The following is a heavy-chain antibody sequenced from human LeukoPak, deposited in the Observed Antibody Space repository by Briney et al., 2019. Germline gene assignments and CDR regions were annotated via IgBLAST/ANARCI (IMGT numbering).Heavy chain of an antibody. Sequence: PSETLSLTCTVSGGSISSYYWSWIRQPPGKGLEWIGYIYYSGSTYYNPSLKSRVTISVDTSKNQFSLKLSSVTAADTAVYYCARFYYYYYMDVWGKGTTVTVSS. CDR1: GGSISSYY. J-gene: IGHJ6*03. V-gene: IGHV4-59*01. CDR2: IYYSGST. CDR3: ARFYYYYYMDV.